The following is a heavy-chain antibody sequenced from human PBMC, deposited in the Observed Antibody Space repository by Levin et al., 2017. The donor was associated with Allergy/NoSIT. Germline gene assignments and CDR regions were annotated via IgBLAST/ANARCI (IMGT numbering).Heavy chain of an antibody. V-gene: IGHV3-53*01. J-gene: IGHJ1*01. D-gene: IGHD5/OR15-5a*01. CDR1: GFTVSSNY. CDR2: IYSGGST. Sequence: GGSLRLSCAASGFTVSSNYMSWVRQAPGKGLEWVSVIYSGGSTYYADSVKGRFTISRDNSKNTLYLQMNSLRAEDTAVYYCARSPLHPMSIDGYFQQWGQGTLVTVSS. CDR3: ARSPLHPMSIDGYFQQ.